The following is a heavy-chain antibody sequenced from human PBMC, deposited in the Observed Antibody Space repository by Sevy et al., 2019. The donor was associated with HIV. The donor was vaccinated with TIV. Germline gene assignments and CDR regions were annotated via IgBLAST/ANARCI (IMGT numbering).Heavy chain of an antibody. CDR3: ARVVVITRGCDY. CDR1: GFTFSSYA. D-gene: IGHD3-22*01. J-gene: IGHJ4*02. CDR2: ISYDGSNK. V-gene: IGHV3-30-3*01. Sequence: GGSLRLSCAASGFTFSSYAMHWVRQAPGKGLEWVAVISYDGSNKYYADSVKGRFTISRDNSKNTLYLQMNSLRAEDTAVYYCARVVVITRGCDYWGQGTLVTVSS.